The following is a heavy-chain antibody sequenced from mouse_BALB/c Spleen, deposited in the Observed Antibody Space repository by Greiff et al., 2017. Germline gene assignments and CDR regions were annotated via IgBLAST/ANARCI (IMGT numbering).Heavy chain of an antibody. D-gene: IGHD2-3*01. V-gene: IGHV14-4*02. Sequence: VQLQQSGAELVRSGASVKLSCTASGFNIKDYYMHWVKQRPEQGLEWIEWIDPENGDTEYAPKFQGKATMTADTSSNTAYLQLSNLTSEDTAVYYCNLYDGYYVVDYAMDYWGQGTSVTVSS. CDR2: IDPENGDT. J-gene: IGHJ4*01. CDR1: GFNIKDYY. CDR3: NLYDGYYVVDYAMDY.